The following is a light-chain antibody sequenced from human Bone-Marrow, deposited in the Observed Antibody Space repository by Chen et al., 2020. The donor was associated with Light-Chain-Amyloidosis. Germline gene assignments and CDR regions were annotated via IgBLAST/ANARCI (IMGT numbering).Light chain of an antibody. V-gene: IGKV3-20*01. Sequence: EIVLTQSPGTLSLSQGERATLSCRASQSVRSDYLAWYKQKPGQAPRVVIYDASSRATGIPDRFRGSGSGTDFTLTISRLEPEDSAVYFCQQYGGAPLTFGGGTKVEIK. J-gene: IGKJ4*01. CDR2: DAS. CDR1: QSVRSDY. CDR3: QQYGGAPLT.